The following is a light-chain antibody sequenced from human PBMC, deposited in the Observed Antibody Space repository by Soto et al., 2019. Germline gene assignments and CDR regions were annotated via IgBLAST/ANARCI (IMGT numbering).Light chain of an antibody. CDR3: QQSYSTPLT. J-gene: IGKJ4*01. CDR1: QSIGGF. CDR2: AAS. V-gene: IGKV1-39*01. Sequence: IQMTQSHSSLSVSVGDRVTITCRASQSIGGFLNWYQQKLGKAPKLLIYAASSLQSGVPSRFSGSGSGTDFTLTISSLQPEDFATYYCQQSYSTPLTSGGGTKVDIK.